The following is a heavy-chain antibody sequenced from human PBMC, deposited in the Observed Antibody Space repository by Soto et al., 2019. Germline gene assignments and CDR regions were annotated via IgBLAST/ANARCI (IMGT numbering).Heavy chain of an antibody. Sequence: QVQLVQSGAEVKKPGSSVKVSCKASGGTFSSYAISWVRQAPGQGREWMGGIIPVFGTGIYAQKFQGRVTITADKSTNTAYMELSSLRSEDTAVYFCARVGGTGGYTYGLDYWGQGTLVTVSS. CDR2: IIPVFGTG. V-gene: IGHV1-69*06. D-gene: IGHD5-18*01. CDR3: ARVGGTGGYTYGLDY. J-gene: IGHJ4*02. CDR1: GGTFSSYA.